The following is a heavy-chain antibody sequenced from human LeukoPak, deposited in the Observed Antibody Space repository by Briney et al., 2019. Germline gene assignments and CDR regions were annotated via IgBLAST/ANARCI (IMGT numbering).Heavy chain of an antibody. D-gene: IGHD1-14*01. CDR2: IIPIFGTA. CDR3: AAGRRSDGNFDY. Sequence: SVKVSCKASGGTFSSYAISWVRQAPGQGLEWMGGIIPIFGTANYAQKFQERVTITRDMSTSTAYMELSSLRSEDTAVYYCAAGRRSDGNFDYWGQGTLVTVSS. V-gene: IGHV1-69*05. J-gene: IGHJ4*02. CDR1: GGTFSSYA.